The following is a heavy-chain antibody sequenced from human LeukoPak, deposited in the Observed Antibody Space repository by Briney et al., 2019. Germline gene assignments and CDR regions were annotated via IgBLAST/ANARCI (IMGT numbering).Heavy chain of an antibody. V-gene: IGHV3-48*04. CDR2: IRSSDSTT. Sequence: GGSLRLSCAASGFSFSRYGMEWVRQAPGKGLEWLSYIRSSDSTTYYADSVKGRFTISRDNAKNSLYLQMDGLRVEDTAVYYCAKRADSSAHSFDYWGQGTLVTVSS. D-gene: IGHD3-22*01. CDR1: GFSFSRYG. J-gene: IGHJ4*02. CDR3: AKRADSSAHSFDY.